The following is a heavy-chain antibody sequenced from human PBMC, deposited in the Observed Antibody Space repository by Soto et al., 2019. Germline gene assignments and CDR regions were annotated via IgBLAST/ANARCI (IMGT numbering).Heavy chain of an antibody. CDR3: AIAAAGTVDY. V-gene: IGHV4-31*03. D-gene: IGHD6-13*01. CDR2: IYYSGST. Sequence: PSETLSLTCTVSGGSISSGGYYWSWIRQHPWKGLEWIGYIYYSGSTYYDPSLKSRVTISVDTSKNQFSLKLSSVTAADTAVYYCAIAAAGTVDYWGQGXLVTVSS. J-gene: IGHJ4*02. CDR1: GGSISSGGYY.